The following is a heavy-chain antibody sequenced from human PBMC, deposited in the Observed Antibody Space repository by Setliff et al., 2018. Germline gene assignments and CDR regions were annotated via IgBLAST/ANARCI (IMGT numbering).Heavy chain of an antibody. Sequence: ASVKVSCKTSGYTFTNYDINWVRQAPGRGLEWMGWISTYAQNFQGRVTMTTDASTSTAYMELRSLRSDDTAVYYCAKEGNKYGYSSGWFDPWGQGTLVTVSS. CDR2: IST. CDR3: AKEGNKYGYSSGWFDP. J-gene: IGHJ5*02. V-gene: IGHV1-18*01. D-gene: IGHD6-6*01. CDR1: GYTFTNYD.